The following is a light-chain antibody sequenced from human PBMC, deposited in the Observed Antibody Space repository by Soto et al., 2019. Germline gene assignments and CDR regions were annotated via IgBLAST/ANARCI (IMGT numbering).Light chain of an antibody. CDR3: SSYTSSSSLYV. CDR1: SSDAGGYNY. V-gene: IGLV2-14*01. J-gene: IGLJ1*01. CDR2: EVS. Sequence: QSALTQPASVSGSPGQSITISCTGTSSDAGGYNYVSWYQQHPGTAPKLMIYEVSNRPSGLSNRFSGSKSGNTASLTISGLQAEDEADDYCSSYTSSSSLYVFGTGTKLTVL.